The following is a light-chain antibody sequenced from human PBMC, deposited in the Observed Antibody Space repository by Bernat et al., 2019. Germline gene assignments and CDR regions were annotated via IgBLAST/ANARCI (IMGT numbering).Light chain of an antibody. CDR3: MRSTQFPRCS. J-gene: IGKJ2*02. CDR1: QSLVHRDGKTY. Sequence: DIVLTQTPLSSPVPFGQPASISCRSSQSLVHRDGKTYLICLQQRPGLPPRLLIYKISNRFSGVPDRFSGSGAGTDFTLKISSVEAKDVGVYYCMRSTQFPRCSFGQGTRLEIK. V-gene: IGKV2-24*01. CDR2: KIS.